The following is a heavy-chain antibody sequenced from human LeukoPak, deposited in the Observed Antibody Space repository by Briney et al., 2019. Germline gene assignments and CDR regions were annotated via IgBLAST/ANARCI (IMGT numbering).Heavy chain of an antibody. J-gene: IGHJ4*02. CDR1: GFTFSDSY. CDR3: ARGKYSFDY. CDR2: ISSSGSTI. V-gene: IGHV3-11*01. Sequence: GGSLRLSCAASGFTFSDSYMSWIRRAPGKGLEYISYISSSGSTIYYADSVKGRFTLSRDNAKNSLSLEMNSLRAEDTAVYYCARGKYSFDYWGQGTLVTVSS.